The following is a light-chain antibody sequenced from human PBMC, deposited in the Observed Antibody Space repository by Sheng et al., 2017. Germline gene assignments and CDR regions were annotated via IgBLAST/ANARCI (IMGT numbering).Light chain of an antibody. CDR3: QQYYSPPLT. V-gene: IGKV4-1*01. CDR1: QSVLYSSNNKNY. CDR2: WAS. J-gene: IGKJ4*01. Sequence: DIVMTQSPDSLAVSLGERATINCKSSQSVLYSSNNKNYLAWYQQRPGQPPKQLIYWASTRESGVPDRFSGSGSGTDFTLTISSLQAEDVAVYYCQQYYSPPLTFGGGTKVEIK.